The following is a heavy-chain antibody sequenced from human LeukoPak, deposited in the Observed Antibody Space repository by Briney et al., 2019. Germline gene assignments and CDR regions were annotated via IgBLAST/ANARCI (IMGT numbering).Heavy chain of an antibody. Sequence: PSETLSLTCAVYGGSLSAYYWTWIRQPPGKGLEWIGEINHGGSTNYNPSLKSRVTISIDTSKNQFSLKLSSVTAADTAVYYCARREDDYGDENWFDPWGQGTLVTVSS. CDR2: INHGGST. CDR3: ARREDDYGDENWFDP. V-gene: IGHV4-34*01. D-gene: IGHD4-17*01. J-gene: IGHJ5*02. CDR1: GGSLSAYY.